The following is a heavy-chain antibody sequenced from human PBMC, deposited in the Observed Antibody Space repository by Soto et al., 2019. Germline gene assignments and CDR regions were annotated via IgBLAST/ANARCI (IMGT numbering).Heavy chain of an antibody. Sequence: SVKVSCKASGGTFSSYAISWVRQAPGQGLEWMGGIIPTFGTANYAQKFQGRVTITADESTSTAYMELSSLRSEDTAVYYCARRVPPVEWFDPWGQGTLVTVSS. D-gene: IGHD1-1*01. V-gene: IGHV1-69*13. J-gene: IGHJ5*02. CDR3: ARRVPPVEWFDP. CDR1: GGTFSSYA. CDR2: IIPTFGTA.